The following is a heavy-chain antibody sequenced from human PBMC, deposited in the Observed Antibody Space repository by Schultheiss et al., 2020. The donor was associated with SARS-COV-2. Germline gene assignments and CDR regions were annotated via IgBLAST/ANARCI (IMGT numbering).Heavy chain of an antibody. CDR3: ARSAYSSSWQYYYYYMDV. J-gene: IGHJ6*03. CDR2: IWYDGGNK. D-gene: IGHD6-13*01. CDR1: GFTFSSYA. V-gene: IGHV3-30*04. Sequence: GGSLRLSCAASGFTFSSYATHWVRQAPGKGLEWVAVIWYDGGNKYYADSVKGRFTISRDNSKNTLYLQMNSLRAEDTAVYYCARSAYSSSWQYYYYYMDVWGKGTTVTVSS.